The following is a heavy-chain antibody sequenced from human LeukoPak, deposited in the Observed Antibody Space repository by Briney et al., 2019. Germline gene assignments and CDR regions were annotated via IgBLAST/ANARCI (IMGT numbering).Heavy chain of an antibody. Sequence: SETLSLTCAVYGGSFSGYYWSWIRQPPGKGLEWIGEINHRGSTNYNPSLKSRVTISVDTSKNQFSLKLSSVTAADTAVYYCARGRDGYCSGGSCSSETFDYWGQGTLVTVSS. CDR2: INHRGST. V-gene: IGHV4-34*01. CDR3: ARGRDGYCSGGSCSSETFDY. J-gene: IGHJ4*02. D-gene: IGHD2-15*01. CDR1: GGSFSGYY.